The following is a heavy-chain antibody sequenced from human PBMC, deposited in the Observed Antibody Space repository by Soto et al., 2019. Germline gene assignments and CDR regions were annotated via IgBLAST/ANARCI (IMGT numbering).Heavy chain of an antibody. Sequence: SETLSLTCTVSGGSISSYYWSWIRQPPGKGLEWIGYIYYSGSTNYNPSLKSRVTISVDTSKNQFSLKLSSVTAADTAVYYCARDLTIFGDSWFDPWGQGTLVTVSS. D-gene: IGHD3-3*01. CDR1: GGSISSYY. V-gene: IGHV4-59*01. CDR3: ARDLTIFGDSWFDP. CDR2: IYYSGST. J-gene: IGHJ5*02.